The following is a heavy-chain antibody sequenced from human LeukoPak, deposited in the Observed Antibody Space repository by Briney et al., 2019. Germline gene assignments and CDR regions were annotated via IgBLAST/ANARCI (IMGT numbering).Heavy chain of an antibody. CDR2: INHSGST. J-gene: IGHJ4*02. Sequence: SETLSLTCAVYGGSFSGYYWSWIRQPPGKGLEWIGEINHSGSTNYNPSLKSRVTISVDTSKNQFSLKLSSVTAADTAVYYSARVSPNYYDSSGYPYYFDYWGQGTLVTVSS. D-gene: IGHD3-22*01. CDR3: ARVSPNYYDSSGYPYYFDY. V-gene: IGHV4-34*01. CDR1: GGSFSGYY.